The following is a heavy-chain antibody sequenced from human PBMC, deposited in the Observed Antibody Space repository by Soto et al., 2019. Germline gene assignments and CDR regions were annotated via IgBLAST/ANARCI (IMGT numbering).Heavy chain of an antibody. CDR1: GGSISSYY. CDR3: ARDPTP. Sequence: SETLSLTCTVSGGSISSYYWSWIRQPPGKGLEWIGYIYYSGSTNYNPSLKSRVTISVDTSKNQFSLKLSSVTAADTAVYYCARDPTPLGQGTLVTGSS. V-gene: IGHV4-59*12. CDR2: IYYSGST. J-gene: IGHJ5*02.